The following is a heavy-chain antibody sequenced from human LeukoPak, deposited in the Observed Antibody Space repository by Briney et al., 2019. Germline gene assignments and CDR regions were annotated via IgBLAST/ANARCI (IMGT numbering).Heavy chain of an antibody. CDR1: GGTFSSYA. Sequence: SVKVSCKASGGTFSSYAISWVRQAPGQGLEWMGRIIPILGIANYAQKLQGRVTMTTDTSTSTAYMELRSLRSDDTAVYYCARGAYGDYFDYWGQGTLVTVSS. V-gene: IGHV1-69*04. D-gene: IGHD4-17*01. J-gene: IGHJ4*02. CDR3: ARGAYGDYFDY. CDR2: IIPILGIA.